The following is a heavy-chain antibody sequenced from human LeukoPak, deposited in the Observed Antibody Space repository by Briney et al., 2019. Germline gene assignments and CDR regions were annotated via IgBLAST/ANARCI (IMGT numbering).Heavy chain of an antibody. CDR1: GGSISRHY. J-gene: IGHJ4*02. CDR3: ARRPGGTGYFDY. CDR2: IYNSGST. D-gene: IGHD1-26*01. V-gene: IGHV4-59*08. Sequence: PSETLSLTCTVSGGSISRHYWSWIWQPPGKGLEWIGHIYNSGSTNYNPSLKSRVTISVDTSKDQFSLKLSSVTAADTAVYYCARRPGGTGYFDYWGQGTLVTVSS.